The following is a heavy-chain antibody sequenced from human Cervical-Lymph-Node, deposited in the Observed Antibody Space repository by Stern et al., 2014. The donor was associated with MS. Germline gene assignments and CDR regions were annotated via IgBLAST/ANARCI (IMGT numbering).Heavy chain of an antibody. D-gene: IGHD6-19*01. CDR3: ARVVAGIAVSGSYFDY. V-gene: IGHV3-9*01. J-gene: IGHJ4*02. CDR1: GFTFDDYA. Sequence: EVQLVQSGGGLVQPGRSLRLSCAASGFTFDDYAMHWVRQAPGKGLEWVSGINWNSGTIGYADSVKGRFTISRDHAKNSLYLQMNSLRAEDTALYYCARVVAGIAVSGSYFDYWGQGTLVTVSS. CDR2: INWNSGTI.